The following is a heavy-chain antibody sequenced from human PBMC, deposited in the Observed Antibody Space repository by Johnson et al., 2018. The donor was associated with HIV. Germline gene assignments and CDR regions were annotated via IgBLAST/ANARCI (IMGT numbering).Heavy chain of an antibody. D-gene: IGHD3-22*01. Sequence: VQLVESGGGLVQPGRSLRLSCAASGFTFDDYAMHWVRQAPGKGLEWVSGISWNSGSIGYADSVKGRFTISRDNAKNSQYLQMNSLRAEDTALYYCAKVRYDSSGYWDREHDAFDMWGQGTMVTVSS. V-gene: IGHV3-9*01. J-gene: IGHJ3*02. CDR2: ISWNSGSI. CDR3: AKVRYDSSGYWDREHDAFDM. CDR1: GFTFDDYA.